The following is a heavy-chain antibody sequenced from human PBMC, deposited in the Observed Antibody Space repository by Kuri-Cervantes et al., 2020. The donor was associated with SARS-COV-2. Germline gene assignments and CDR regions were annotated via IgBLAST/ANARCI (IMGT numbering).Heavy chain of an antibody. Sequence: ASVKVSCKASGYPFTGYYMHWVRQAPGQGLEWMGWINPNSGGTNYAQKFQGRVTMTRDTSISTAYMELSRLRSDDTAVYYCARGWSGYSLDPPHFDYWGQGTLVTVSS. D-gene: IGHD3-3*01. V-gene: IGHV1-2*02. CDR3: ARGWSGYSLDPPHFDY. J-gene: IGHJ4*02. CDR1: GYPFTGYY. CDR2: INPNSGGT.